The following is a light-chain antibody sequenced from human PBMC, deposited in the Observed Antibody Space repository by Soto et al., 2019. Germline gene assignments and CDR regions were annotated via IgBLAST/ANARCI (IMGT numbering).Light chain of an antibody. CDR3: SSYTSSSTYV. V-gene: IGLV2-14*03. Sequence: QSALNQPASVSGSPGQSIAISCPGTSSDVGAYNSVSWYQQHPGRAPKLMIHDVSNRPSGVSNRFSGSKSGNTASLTISGLQAEDEADYYCSSYTSSSTYVFGTGTQLTVL. CDR2: DVS. J-gene: IGLJ1*01. CDR1: SSDVGAYNS.